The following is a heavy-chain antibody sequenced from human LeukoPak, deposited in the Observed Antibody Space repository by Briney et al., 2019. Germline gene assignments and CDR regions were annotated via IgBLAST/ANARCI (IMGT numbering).Heavy chain of an antibody. Sequence: ASVKVSCKASGGTFSSYAISWVRQAPGQGLEWMGGIIPIFGTANYAQKFQGRVTITTDESTSTAYMELSSLRSEDTAMYYCAKEGGGSIWYFDLWGRGTLVTVSS. V-gene: IGHV1-69*05. J-gene: IGHJ2*01. CDR2: IIPIFGTA. D-gene: IGHD6-25*01. CDR3: AKEGGGSIWYFDL. CDR1: GGTFSSYA.